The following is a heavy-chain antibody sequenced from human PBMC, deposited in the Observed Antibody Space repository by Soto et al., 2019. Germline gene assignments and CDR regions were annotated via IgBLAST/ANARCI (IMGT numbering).Heavy chain of an antibody. D-gene: IGHD2-21*02. CDR2: VLQSGST. J-gene: IGHJ4*01. Sequence: PSETLSLTCSVSGRSITSNTFYWGWILQTPGRGLEWIGSVLQSGSTYYNPSLKSRLSISVDTSKNQFSLRLNSVTAADTAVYYWDAVTAIRPILDYRGHGVLVTVSS. V-gene: IGHV4-39*03. CDR3: DAVTAIRPILDY. CDR1: GRSITSNTFY.